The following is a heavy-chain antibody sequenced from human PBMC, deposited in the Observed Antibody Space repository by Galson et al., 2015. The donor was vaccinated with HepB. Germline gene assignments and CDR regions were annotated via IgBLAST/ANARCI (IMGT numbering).Heavy chain of an antibody. CDR3: ARSSGGYFDS. J-gene: IGHJ4*02. CDR2: IKQDGREK. V-gene: IGHV3-7*01. CDR1: GFNSSIFW. Sequence: SLRLSCAGSGFNSSIFWMSWVRQAPGKGLEWVAHIKQDGREKYYVGPVKGRFTISRDNAGNSLYLQMNSLRGEDTALYYCARSSGGYFDSWGQGILVTVSS. D-gene: IGHD1-26*01.